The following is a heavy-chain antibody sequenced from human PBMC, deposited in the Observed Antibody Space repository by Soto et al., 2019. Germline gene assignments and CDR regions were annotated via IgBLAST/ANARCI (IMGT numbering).Heavy chain of an antibody. CDR2: IYYSGST. V-gene: IGHV4-59*01. D-gene: IGHD4-17*01. CDR3: ARDGEPYYGDYANYYYYGMDV. CDR1: GGSISSYY. Sequence: SETLSLTWTVSGGSISSYYWSWIRQPPGKGLEWFGYIYYSGSTNYTPSLKSRVTISVDTSKNQFSLKLSSVTAADTAVYYCARDGEPYYGDYANYYYYGMDVWGQGTTVTVSS. J-gene: IGHJ6*02.